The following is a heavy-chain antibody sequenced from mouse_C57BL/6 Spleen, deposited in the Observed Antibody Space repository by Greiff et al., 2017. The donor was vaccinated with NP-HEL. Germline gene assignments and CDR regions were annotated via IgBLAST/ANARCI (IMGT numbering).Heavy chain of an antibody. J-gene: IGHJ3*01. CDR2: IDPEDGDT. CDR3: TTADYGCAWFAY. D-gene: IGHD2-2*01. Sequence: EVQLQQSGAELVRPGASVKLSCTASGFNIKDYYMHWVKQRPEQGLEWIGRIDPEDGDTEYAPKFQGKATMTADTSSNTAYLQLSSLTSEDTAVYYCTTADYGCAWFAYWGQGTLVTVSA. V-gene: IGHV14-1*01. CDR1: GFNIKDYY.